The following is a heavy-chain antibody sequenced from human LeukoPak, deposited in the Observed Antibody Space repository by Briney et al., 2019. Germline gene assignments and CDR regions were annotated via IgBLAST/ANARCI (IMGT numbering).Heavy chain of an antibody. V-gene: IGHV4-39*01. CDR3: ARHVSGYGSGIDY. CDR2: IYYSGNT. D-gene: IGHD3-10*01. Sequence: PSETLSLACTVSGDSISSSYHYWGWIRQPPGKGLEWIGSIYYSGNTYYNPSLKSRVTISVDTSKNQFSLRLSSVTAADTAVYYCARHVSGYGSGIDYWGQGTLVTVSS. J-gene: IGHJ4*02. CDR1: GDSISSSYHY.